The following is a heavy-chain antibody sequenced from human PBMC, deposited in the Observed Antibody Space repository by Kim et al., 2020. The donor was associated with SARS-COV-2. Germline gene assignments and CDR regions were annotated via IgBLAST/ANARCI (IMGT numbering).Heavy chain of an antibody. D-gene: IGHD6-13*01. V-gene: IGHV5-51*01. J-gene: IGHJ4*02. Sequence: YSTSFQGKVTMSADKSISTAYLQWGSLKASDTAMYYCARPYSSSWYELDYWGQGTLVTVSS. CDR3: ARPYSSSWYELDY.